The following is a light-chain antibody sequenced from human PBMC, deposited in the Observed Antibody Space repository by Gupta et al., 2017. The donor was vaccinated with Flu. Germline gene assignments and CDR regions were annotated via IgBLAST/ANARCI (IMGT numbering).Light chain of an antibody. CDR1: RYISNY. V-gene: IGKV1-39*01. CDR3: QQTYSLVT. CDR2: AAS. J-gene: IGKJ5*01. Sequence: DVQLTQSPSSLSSSVGDRVTIPCRASRYISNYLNWYQHKSGKAPDLLIFAASNLKTGVPSRFNGSGSGTDFTLTVSSLQADDFATYYCQQTYSLVTFGQGTRLDIK.